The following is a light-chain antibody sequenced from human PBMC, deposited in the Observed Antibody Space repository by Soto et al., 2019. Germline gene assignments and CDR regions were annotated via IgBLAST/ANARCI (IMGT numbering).Light chain of an antibody. Sequence: QSALTQPPSASGSPGQSVSISCTGSSSDVGNSYYVSWYQQHPGKAPKLMIYEVTKRPSGVPDRFSASKSGNTASLTVSGLQAEDEAEYYCSSFRSSSTLIVFGGGTKVTVL. CDR1: SSDVGNSYY. CDR2: EVT. CDR3: SSFRSSSTLIV. V-gene: IGLV2-8*01. J-gene: IGLJ2*01.